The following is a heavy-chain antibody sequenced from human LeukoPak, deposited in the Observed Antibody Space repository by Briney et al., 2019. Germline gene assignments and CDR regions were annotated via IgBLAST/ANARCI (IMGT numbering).Heavy chain of an antibody. CDR1: GGTFSSYA. J-gene: IGHJ5*02. Sequence: SVKVSCKASGGTFSSYAITWVRQAPGQGLEWMGGIIPIFSTADYAQKFQGRVPITADESTSTAYMELSSLRSEDTAVYYCATRPIRITMVRGVPYNWFDPWGQGTLVTVSS. V-gene: IGHV1-69*13. CDR2: IIPIFSTA. D-gene: IGHD3-10*01. CDR3: ATRPIRITMVRGVPYNWFDP.